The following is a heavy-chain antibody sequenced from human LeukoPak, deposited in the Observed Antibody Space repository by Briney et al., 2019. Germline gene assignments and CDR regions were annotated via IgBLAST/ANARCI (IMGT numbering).Heavy chain of an antibody. CDR3: VRDVGYSAYD. D-gene: IGHD5-12*01. J-gene: IGHJ4*02. V-gene: IGHV3-74*01. Sequence: GRSLRLSCAASGFTLRTSWMHWVRQAPGKGLVWVSLIKNDGITTTYADSVKGRFTISRDNAMNTVFLQMNSLRAEDTAVYYCVRDVGYSAYDGGQGTLGTVSS. CDR2: IKNDGITT. CDR1: GFTLRTSW.